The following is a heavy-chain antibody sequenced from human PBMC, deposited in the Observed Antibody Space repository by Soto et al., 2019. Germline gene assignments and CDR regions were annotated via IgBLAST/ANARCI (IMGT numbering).Heavy chain of an antibody. J-gene: IGHJ3*02. CDR2: ISGSGGST. D-gene: IGHD3-9*01. V-gene: IGHV3-23*01. CDR1: GFTFSSYA. Sequence: GGSLRLSCAASGFTFSSYAMSWVRQAPGKGLEWVSAISGSGGSTYYADSVKGRFTISRDNSKNTLYLQMNSLRAGDTAVYYCAKGDQFDWSHDAFDIWGQGTMVTVSS. CDR3: AKGDQFDWSHDAFDI.